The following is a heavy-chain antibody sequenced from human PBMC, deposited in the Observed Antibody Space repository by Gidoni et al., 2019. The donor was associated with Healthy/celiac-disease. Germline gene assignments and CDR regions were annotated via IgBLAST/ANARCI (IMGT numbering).Heavy chain of an antibody. D-gene: IGHD3-22*01. J-gene: IGHJ4*02. CDR2: T. V-gene: IGHV4-39*01. Sequence: TYYNPSLKSRVTISVDTSKNQFSLKLSSVTAADTAVYYCAASRLRITMIVVVPWDYWGQGTLVTVSS. CDR3: AASRLRITMIVVVPWDY.